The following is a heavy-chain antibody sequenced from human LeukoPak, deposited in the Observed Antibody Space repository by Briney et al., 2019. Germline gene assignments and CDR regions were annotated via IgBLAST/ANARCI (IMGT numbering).Heavy chain of an antibody. CDR2: IGTYNGNT. J-gene: IGHJ4*02. CDR1: GYTFTSYY. CDR3: ARDRGRWLPDY. V-gene: IGHV1-18*04. Sequence: ASVKVSCKASGYTFTSYYMHWVRQAPGQGLEWMGWIGTYNGNTNYAQNLQGRVTMTTDTSTNTAYMELRSLRSDDTAVYYCARDRGRWLPDYWGQGTLVTVSS. D-gene: IGHD5-24*01.